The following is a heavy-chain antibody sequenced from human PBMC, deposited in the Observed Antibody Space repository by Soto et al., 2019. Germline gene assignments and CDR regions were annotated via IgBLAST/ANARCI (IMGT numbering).Heavy chain of an antibody. D-gene: IGHD3-10*01. J-gene: IGHJ3*02. Sequence: GGSLRLSCAASGFTFSSYSMNWVRQAPGKGLEWVSYISSSSSTIYYADSVKGRFTISRDNAKNSLYLQMNSLGAEDTAVYYCARDAPLLWFGESIGLDIWGQGTMVTVSS. CDR3: ARDAPLLWFGESIGLDI. V-gene: IGHV3-48*01. CDR2: ISSSSSTI. CDR1: GFTFSSYS.